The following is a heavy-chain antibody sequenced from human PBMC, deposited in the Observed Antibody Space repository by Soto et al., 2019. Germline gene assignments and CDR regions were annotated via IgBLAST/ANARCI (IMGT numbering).Heavy chain of an antibody. V-gene: IGHV4-31*03. CDR1: GGSISSGGYY. Sequence: PSETLSLTCTVSGGSISSGGYYWSWIRQHPGKGLEWIGYMYYSGSTYYNPSLKSRVTISVDTSKNQFSLKLSSVTAADTAVYYCARNGDYGYFDYWGQGTLVTVPQ. J-gene: IGHJ4*02. D-gene: IGHD4-17*01. CDR2: MYYSGST. CDR3: ARNGDYGYFDY.